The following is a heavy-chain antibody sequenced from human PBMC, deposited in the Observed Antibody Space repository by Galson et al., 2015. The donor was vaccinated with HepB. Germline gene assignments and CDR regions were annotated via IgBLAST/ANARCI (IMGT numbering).Heavy chain of an antibody. J-gene: IGHJ6*02. CDR3: TRHPGGGYGEMDV. CDR1: GFIFSGSD. Sequence: SLRLSCAASGFIFSGSDMQWVRQASGKGLEWVGRIRSKAYSYATEYAASVKGRFIISRDDSKNTAYLQMNSLKTEDTAVYYCTRHPGGGYGEMDVWGQGTTVTVSS. D-gene: IGHD3-22*01. CDR2: IRSKAYSYAT. V-gene: IGHV3-73*01.